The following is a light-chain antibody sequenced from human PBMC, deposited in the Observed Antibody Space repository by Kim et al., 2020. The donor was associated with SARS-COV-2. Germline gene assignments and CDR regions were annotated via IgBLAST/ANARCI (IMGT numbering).Light chain of an antibody. CDR1: QGISSY. CDR3: QQYYSYPFL. J-gene: IGKJ5*01. CDR2: AAS. V-gene: IGKV1-8*01. Sequence: ASTGDRVTITCRASQGISSYLAWYQQKPGKAPKLLIYAASTLQSGVPSRFSGSGSGTDFTLTISCLQSEDFATYYCQQYYSYPFLFGQGTRLEIK.